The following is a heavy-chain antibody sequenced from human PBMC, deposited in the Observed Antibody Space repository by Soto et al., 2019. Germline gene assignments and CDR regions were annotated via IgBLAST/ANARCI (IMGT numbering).Heavy chain of an antibody. CDR2: IYSGGTT. J-gene: IGHJ5*02. Sequence: EVQLVESGGGLVQPGGSLRLSCAASGFTVSSNYMRWVRQAPGKGLEWVSVIYSGGTTYYADSVKGRFTISRDNSKNTLYLQMNSLRAEDTAVYYCARNGDSTDYRGWFDPWGQATLVTVSS. D-gene: IGHD3-22*01. CDR3: ARNGDSTDYRGWFDP. CDR1: GFTVSSNY. V-gene: IGHV3-66*01.